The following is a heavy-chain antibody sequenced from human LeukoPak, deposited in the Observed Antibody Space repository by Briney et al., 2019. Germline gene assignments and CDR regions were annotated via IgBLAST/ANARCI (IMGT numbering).Heavy chain of an antibody. J-gene: IGHJ4*02. CDR1: GFTFSRYE. Sequence: GGSLRLSCAASGFTFSRYEMNWVRQALEKGLDWVSYIGSSGSTMYYADSVKGRFTISRDNAKNSLYLQMNSPRAEDTAVYYCARLYRYGTLDYWGQGTLVTVSS. V-gene: IGHV3-48*03. CDR2: IGSSGSTM. D-gene: IGHD5-18*01. CDR3: ARLYRYGTLDY.